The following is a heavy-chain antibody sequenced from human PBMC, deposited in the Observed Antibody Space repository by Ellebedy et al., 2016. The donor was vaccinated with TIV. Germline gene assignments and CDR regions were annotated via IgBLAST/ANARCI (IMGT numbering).Heavy chain of an antibody. CDR1: GGTFSSYA. Sequence: AASVKVSCKASGGTFSSYAISWVRQAPGQGLEWMGRIIPILGIANYAQKFQGRVTITADKSTSTAYMELSSLRSEDTAVYYCARVGIAVAGTIDYWGQGTLVTVSS. CDR2: IIPILGIA. J-gene: IGHJ4*02. CDR3: ARVGIAVAGTIDY. D-gene: IGHD6-19*01. V-gene: IGHV1-69*04.